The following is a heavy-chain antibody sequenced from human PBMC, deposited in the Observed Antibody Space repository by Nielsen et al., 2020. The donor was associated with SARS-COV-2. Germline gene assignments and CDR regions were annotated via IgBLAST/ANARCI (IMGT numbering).Heavy chain of an antibody. D-gene: IGHD1-26*01. Sequence: SETLSLTCTVSGGSISSGGYYWSWIRQHPGKGLEWIGYIYYSGSTNYNPSLKSRVTISVDTSKNQFSLKLSSVTAADTAVYYCARYLSGSYPTDWFDPWGQGTLVTVSS. J-gene: IGHJ5*02. CDR3: ARYLSGSYPTDWFDP. CDR1: GGSISSGGYY. V-gene: IGHV4-61*08. CDR2: IYYSGST.